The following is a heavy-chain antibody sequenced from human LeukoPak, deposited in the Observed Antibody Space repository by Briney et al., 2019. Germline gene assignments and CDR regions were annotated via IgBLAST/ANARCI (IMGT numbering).Heavy chain of an antibody. CDR2: ISANNGNT. V-gene: IGHV1-18*01. D-gene: IGHD2-8*01. CDR1: GYSFTNYG. J-gene: IGHJ4*02. Sequence: GASLKVSCKASGYSFTNYGFTWVRQARGRGLEWMGWISANNGNTNYAQRLQGRVTMTIDTSTNTAYMELRSLRSDDTAVYYCARAAPRDCTNGISWVDYWGQGTLVTVSS. CDR3: ARAAPRDCTNGISWVDY.